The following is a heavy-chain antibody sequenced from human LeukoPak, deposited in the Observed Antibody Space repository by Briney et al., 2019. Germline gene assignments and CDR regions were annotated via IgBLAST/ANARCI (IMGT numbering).Heavy chain of an antibody. CDR2: INPNSGGT. CDR3: ARGMTNLDYYDSSTRIDDAFDI. CDR1: GYTFTGYY. J-gene: IGHJ3*02. Sequence: GAPVRVSCTASGYTFTGYYMHGVRQAPGQGLEWMGWINPNSGGTNYAQKFQGWVTMTRDTSISTAYMELSRLRSDDTAVYYCARGMTNLDYYDSSTRIDDAFDIWGQGTMVTVSS. V-gene: IGHV1-2*04. D-gene: IGHD3-22*01.